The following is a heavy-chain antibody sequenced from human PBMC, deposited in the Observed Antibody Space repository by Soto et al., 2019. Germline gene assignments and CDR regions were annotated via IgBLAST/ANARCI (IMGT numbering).Heavy chain of an antibody. CDR1: GYTFVSYG. Sequence: QVQLVQSGAEVKKPGASVKVSCKASGYTFVSYGISWVRQAPGQGLEWMGWISAYNGNTNYAQTLQGRVTMTTDTSTSTAYMELRSLRSDDTAVYSCARDTWAEVVVAASFDYWGQGTLVTVSS. CDR2: ISAYNGNT. J-gene: IGHJ4*02. D-gene: IGHD2-15*01. CDR3: ARDTWAEVVVAASFDY. V-gene: IGHV1-18*01.